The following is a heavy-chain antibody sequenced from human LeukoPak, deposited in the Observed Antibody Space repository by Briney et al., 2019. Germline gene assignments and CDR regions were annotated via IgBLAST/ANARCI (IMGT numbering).Heavy chain of an antibody. CDR1: GYTFTSYD. CDR3: AAYYYDSSGYYLKFYYYYYGMDV. D-gene: IGHD3-22*01. J-gene: IGHJ6*01. V-gene: IGHV1-8*01. CDR2: MNPNSGNT. Sequence: ASVKVSCKASGYTFTSYDINWVRQATGQGLELMGWMNPNSGNTGYAQKFQGRVTMTRNTAISTAYMELSSLRSDETAVYYSAAYYYDSSGYYLKFYYYYYGMDVWRQGTTVTVSS.